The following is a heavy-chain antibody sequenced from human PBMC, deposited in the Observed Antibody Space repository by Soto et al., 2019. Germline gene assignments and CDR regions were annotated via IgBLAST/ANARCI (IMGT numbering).Heavy chain of an antibody. V-gene: IGHV1-46*01. D-gene: IGHD6-13*01. CDR1: GYTFTSYY. Sequence: ASVKVSCKASGYTFTSYYMHWARQAPGQGLEWMGIINPSGGSTSYAQKFQGRVTMTRDTSTSTVYMELSSLRSEDTAVYYCARDLKMGIAAPDAFDIWGQGTMVTVSS. J-gene: IGHJ3*02. CDR2: INPSGGST. CDR3: ARDLKMGIAAPDAFDI.